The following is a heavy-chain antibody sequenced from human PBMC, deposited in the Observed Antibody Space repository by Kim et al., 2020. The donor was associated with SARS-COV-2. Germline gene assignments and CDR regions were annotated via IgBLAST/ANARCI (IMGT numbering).Heavy chain of an antibody. CDR3: ARSSRGSSGFVNYFDY. CDR1: GFTFSSYA. D-gene: IGHD3-22*01. CDR2: ISYDGSNK. Sequence: GGSLRLSCAASGFTFSSYAMHWVRQAPGKGLEWVAVISYDGSNKYYADSVKGRFTISRDNSKNTLYLQMNSLRAEDTAVYYFARSSRGSSGFVNYFDYWG. V-gene: IGHV3-30*04. J-gene: IGHJ4*01.